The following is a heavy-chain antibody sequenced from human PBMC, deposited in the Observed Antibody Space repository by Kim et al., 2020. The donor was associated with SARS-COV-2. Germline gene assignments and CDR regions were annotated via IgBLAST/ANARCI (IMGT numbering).Heavy chain of an antibody. CDR1: GGSISSYY. Sequence: SETLSLTCTVSGGSISSYYWSWIRQPPGKGLEWIGYIYYSGSTNYNPSLKSRVTISVDTSKNQFSLKLSSVTAADTAVYYCASHHRIDRERGSSWALHYYYYGMDVWGQGTTVTVSS. D-gene: IGHD6-13*01. CDR3: ASHHRIDRERGSSWALHYYYYGMDV. V-gene: IGHV4-59*13. CDR2: IYYSGST. J-gene: IGHJ6*02.